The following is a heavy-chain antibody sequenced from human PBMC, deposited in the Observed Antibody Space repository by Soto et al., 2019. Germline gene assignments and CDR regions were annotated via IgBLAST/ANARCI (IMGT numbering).Heavy chain of an antibody. CDR2: ISGSGGST. CDR3: AKDRILVVGATLPFLDY. Sequence: GGSLRLSCAASGFTFSSYAMSWVRQAPGKGLEWVSAISGSGGSTYYADSVKGRFTISRDNSKNTLYLQMNSLRAEDTAVYYCAKDRILVVGATLPFLDYWGQGTLVTVSS. CDR1: GFTFSSYA. J-gene: IGHJ4*02. D-gene: IGHD1-26*01. V-gene: IGHV3-23*01.